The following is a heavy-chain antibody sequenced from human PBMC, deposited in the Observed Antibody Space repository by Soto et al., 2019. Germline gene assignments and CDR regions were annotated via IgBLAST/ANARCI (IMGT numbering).Heavy chain of an antibody. V-gene: IGHV4-59*01. CDR1: GGSISSYY. D-gene: IGHD6-13*01. Sequence: SETLSLTCTVSGGSISSYYWSWIRQPPGKGLEWIGYIYYSGSTNYNPSLKSRVTISVDTSKNQFSLKLSSVTAADTAVYYCASVSSSWPWGDYGMDVWGQGTTVTVSS. J-gene: IGHJ6*02. CDR3: ASVSSSWPWGDYGMDV. CDR2: IYYSGST.